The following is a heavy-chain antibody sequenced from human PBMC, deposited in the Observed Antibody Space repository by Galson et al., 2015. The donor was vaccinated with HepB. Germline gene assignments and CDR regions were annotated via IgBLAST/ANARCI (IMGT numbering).Heavy chain of an antibody. V-gene: IGHV1-2*02. CDR2: INPNSGGT. CDR3: AGDFGSGTVTDY. J-gene: IGHJ4*02. Sequence: SVKVSCKASGYTFTGYYMHWVRQAPGQGLEWMGWINPNSGGTNYAQKFQGRVTMTRDTSISTAYMELSRLRSDDTAVYYCAGDFGSGTVTDYWGQGTLVTVSS. CDR1: GYTFTGYY. D-gene: IGHD4-17*01.